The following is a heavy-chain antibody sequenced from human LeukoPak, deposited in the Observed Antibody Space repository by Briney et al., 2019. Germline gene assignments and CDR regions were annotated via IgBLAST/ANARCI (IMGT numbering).Heavy chain of an antibody. V-gene: IGHV4-30-4*01. J-gene: IGHJ4*02. CDR3: ARTDTAVVFLDY. CDR1: GGSISSGDYH. CDR2: IYYSEST. D-gene: IGHD5-18*01. Sequence: SETLSLTCSVSGGSISSGDYHWSCIRQPPVNGLEWLGYIYYSESTYYNPSLKSRVTISVDTSKNQFSLKLSSVSAADTAIYYCARTDTAVVFLDYWGQGTLVTVSS.